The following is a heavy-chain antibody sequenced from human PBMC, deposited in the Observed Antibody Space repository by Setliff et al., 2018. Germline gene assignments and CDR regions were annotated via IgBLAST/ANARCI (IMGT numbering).Heavy chain of an antibody. Sequence: PSETLSLTCTVSGDSISSRRNYWGWFRQPAGKELEWIGQIYTSWSTNYNPSLKSRVTISLDTSKNQISLKLTSVTAADTAVYYCGRGFSRIEGWGNWFDPWGQGILVTVSS. V-gene: IGHV4-61*09. CDR3: GRGFSRIEGWGNWFDP. CDR2: IYTSWST. J-gene: IGHJ5*02. CDR1: GDSISSRRNY. D-gene: IGHD2-15*01.